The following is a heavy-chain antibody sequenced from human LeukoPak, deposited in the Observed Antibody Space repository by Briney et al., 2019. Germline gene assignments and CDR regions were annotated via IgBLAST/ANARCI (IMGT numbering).Heavy chain of an antibody. D-gene: IGHD2-21*01. CDR3: ARRLARGGWFDP. Sequence: SETLSLTCTVSGGSISSYYWSWIRQPPGKGLVWIGYIYYSGSTNYNPSLKSRVTISVDTSKNQLSLKLSSVTAADTAVYYCARRLARGGWFDPWGQGTLVTVSS. CDR1: GGSISSYY. V-gene: IGHV4-59*08. CDR2: IYYSGST. J-gene: IGHJ5*02.